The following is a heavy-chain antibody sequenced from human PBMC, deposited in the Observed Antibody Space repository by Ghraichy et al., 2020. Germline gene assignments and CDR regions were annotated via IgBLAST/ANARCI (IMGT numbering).Heavy chain of an antibody. V-gene: IGHV4-39*07. Sequence: SETLSLTCTVSGDSISTSNYYWGWIRQSPGKGLEWIGSVFYSGSTYYSPSLKSRVTISIDTSKNYFSLKLSSVTAADTAIYYCARNPHDYGLPNYFDHWGQGTLVTVSS. J-gene: IGHJ4*02. D-gene: IGHD4-17*01. CDR3: ARNPHDYGLPNYFDH. CDR1: GDSISTSNYY. CDR2: VFYSGST.